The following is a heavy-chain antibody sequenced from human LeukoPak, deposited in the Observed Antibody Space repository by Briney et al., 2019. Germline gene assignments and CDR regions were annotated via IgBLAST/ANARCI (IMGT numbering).Heavy chain of an antibody. CDR2: ISSSGSTI. D-gene: IGHD6-19*01. CDR3: ARALAVAGKSDY. Sequence: GGSLRLSCAASGFTFSDYYMNWIRQATGKGLEWVSYISSSGSTIYYADSVKGRFTISRDNAKNSLYLQMNSLRAEDTAVYYCARALAVAGKSDYWGQGTLVTVSS. J-gene: IGHJ4*02. V-gene: IGHV3-11*01. CDR1: GFTFSDYY.